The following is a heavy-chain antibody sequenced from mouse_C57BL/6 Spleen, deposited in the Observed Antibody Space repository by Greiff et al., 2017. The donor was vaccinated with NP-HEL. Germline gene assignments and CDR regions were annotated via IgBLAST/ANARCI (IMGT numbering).Heavy chain of an antibody. CDR3: ATLYDGSREGAWFAD. V-gene: IGHV2-6*01. CDR1: GFSLTSYG. D-gene: IGHD1-1*01. CDR2: IWGVGST. J-gene: IGHJ3*01. Sequence: VQLVESGPGLVAPSQSLSITCTVSGFSLTSYGVDWVRQSPGKGLEWLGVIWGVGSTNYNSALKSRLSISKDNSKSQVFLKMNSLQTDDTAMYYCATLYDGSREGAWFADWGKGTLVTVSA.